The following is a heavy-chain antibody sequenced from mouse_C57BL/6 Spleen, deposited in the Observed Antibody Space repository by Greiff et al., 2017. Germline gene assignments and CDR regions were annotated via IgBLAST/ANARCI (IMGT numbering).Heavy chain of an antibody. CDR1: GYTFTSYW. D-gene: IGHD1-1*01. Sequence: QVQLQQPGAELVKPGASVKLSCKASGYTFTSYWMHWVKQRPGRGLEWIGRIDPNSGGTKYNEKFKSKATLTVDKPSSTAYMQLSRLTSEDSAVYYCAREGFYYGNSSWFAYWGQGTLVTVSA. J-gene: IGHJ3*01. CDR2: IDPNSGGT. CDR3: AREGFYYGNSSWFAY. V-gene: IGHV1-72*01.